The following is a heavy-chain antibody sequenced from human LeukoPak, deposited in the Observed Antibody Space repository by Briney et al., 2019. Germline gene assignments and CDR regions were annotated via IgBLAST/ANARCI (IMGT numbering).Heavy chain of an antibody. D-gene: IGHD2/OR15-2a*01. CDR3: RYFLPHFDY. CDR2: IRGSGGDT. CDR1: GFTFSNYA. Sequence: PGGSLRLSCAASGFTFSNYAMNWVRQAPGKGLEWVSAIRGSGGDTYYADSVKGRFTISRDNSKNTLYLQMNSLRAEDTAVYYCRYFLPHFDYWGQGTLVTVSS. J-gene: IGHJ4*02. V-gene: IGHV3-23*01.